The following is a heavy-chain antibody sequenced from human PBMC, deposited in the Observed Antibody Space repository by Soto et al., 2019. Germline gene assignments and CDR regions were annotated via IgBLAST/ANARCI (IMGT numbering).Heavy chain of an antibody. D-gene: IGHD3-9*01. CDR1: GFTFSSYG. Sequence: QVQLVESGGGVVQPGRSLRLSCAASGFTFSSYGMHWVRQAPGKGLEWVAVISYDGSNKYYADSVKGRFTISRDNSKNTLYLQMNSLRAEDTAVYYCAKGESYYFGWLFQLDYWGQGTLVTVSS. V-gene: IGHV3-30*18. CDR3: AKGESYYFGWLFQLDY. J-gene: IGHJ4*02. CDR2: ISYDGSNK.